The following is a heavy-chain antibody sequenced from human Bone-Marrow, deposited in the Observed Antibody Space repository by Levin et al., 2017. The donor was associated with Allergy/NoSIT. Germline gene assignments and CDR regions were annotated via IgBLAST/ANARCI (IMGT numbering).Heavy chain of an antibody. CDR2: ISWNSGSI. V-gene: IGHV3-9*01. J-gene: IGHJ4*02. Sequence: SLKISCAASGFTFDDYSMHWVRQAPGKGLEWVSGISWNSGSIYYADSVKGRFTVSRDNAKNSLYLQMNSLRAEDTALYYGAKDRSSSWDDYCDYWGQGTLVTVSA. CDR3: AKDRSSSWDDYCDY. D-gene: IGHD6-13*01. CDR1: GFTFDDYS.